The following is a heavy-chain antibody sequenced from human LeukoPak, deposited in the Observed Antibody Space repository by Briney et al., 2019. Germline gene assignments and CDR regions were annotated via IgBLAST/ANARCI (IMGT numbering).Heavy chain of an antibody. J-gene: IGHJ4*02. V-gene: IGHV3-23*01. CDR1: GFTFSSYA. CDR3: ARDSSGYAEFDF. Sequence: GGSLRLSCADSGFTFSSYAMSWVRQAPGKGLEWVSAISRNGAGTYYADSVKGRFTISRDNSKNTLYLQMNSLRAEDTAVYYCARDSSGYAEFDFWGQGTLVTVSS. D-gene: IGHD3-22*01. CDR2: ISRNGAGT.